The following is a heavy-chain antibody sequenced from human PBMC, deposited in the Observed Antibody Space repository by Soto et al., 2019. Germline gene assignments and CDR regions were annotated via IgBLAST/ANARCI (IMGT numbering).Heavy chain of an antibody. V-gene: IGHV3-7*03. CDR2: VKQDGSEQ. CDR1: GFIFSSYW. CDR3: VGGSGWVMDY. J-gene: IGHJ4*02. D-gene: IGHD6-19*01. Sequence: EVQLVESGGGLVQPGGSLRLSCSASGFIFSSYWMTWVRHAPGKGLEWVANVKQDGSEQHYVDSVKGRFTISRDNVKNSLFLQMNSLRDEDTAVYYCVGGSGWVMDYWGQGTLVTVSS.